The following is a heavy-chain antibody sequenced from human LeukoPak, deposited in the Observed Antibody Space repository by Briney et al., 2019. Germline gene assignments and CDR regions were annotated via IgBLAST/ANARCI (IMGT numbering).Heavy chain of an antibody. CDR1: GFTFSSYS. V-gene: IGHV3-48*04. D-gene: IGHD6-19*01. CDR2: ISSSSSTI. Sequence: GGSLRLSCAASGFTFSSYSMNWVRQAPGKGLEWVSYISSSSSTIYYADSVKGRFTISRDNARNSLYLQMNSLRAEDTAVYYCARGPYISGHYFDYWGQGTLATVSS. J-gene: IGHJ4*02. CDR3: ARGPYISGHYFDY.